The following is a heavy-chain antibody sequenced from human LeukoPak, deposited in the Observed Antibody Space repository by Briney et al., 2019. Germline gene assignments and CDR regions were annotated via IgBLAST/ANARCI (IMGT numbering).Heavy chain of an antibody. D-gene: IGHD3-22*01. CDR1: GFTFSSYA. J-gene: IGHJ4*02. V-gene: IGHV3-23*01. CDR2: ISGSGGST. Sequence: LTGGSLRLSCAASGFTFSSYAMSWVRQAPGKGLEWVSAISGSGGSTYYADSVKGRFTISRDNSKNTLYLQMNSLRAEDTAVYYCAKDSSYYDSSGYDYWGQGTLVTVSS. CDR3: AKDSSYYDSSGYDY.